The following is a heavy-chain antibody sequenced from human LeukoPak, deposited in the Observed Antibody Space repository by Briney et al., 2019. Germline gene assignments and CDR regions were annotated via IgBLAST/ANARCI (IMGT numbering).Heavy chain of an antibody. J-gene: IGHJ4*02. CDR2: IYYSGST. CDR1: GGSISSSSYY. D-gene: IGHD6-19*01. V-gene: IGHV4-39*07. Sequence: SETLSLTCTVSGGSISSSSYYWGWIRQPPGKGLEWIGSIYYSGSTYYNPSLKSRVTISVDTSKNQFSLKLSSVTAADTAVYYCARVGSSGWSDYWGQGTLVTVSS. CDR3: ARVGSSGWSDY.